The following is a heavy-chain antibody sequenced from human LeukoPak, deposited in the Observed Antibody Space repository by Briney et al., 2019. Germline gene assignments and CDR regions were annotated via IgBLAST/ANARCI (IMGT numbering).Heavy chain of an antibody. CDR2: IYTSGST. CDR3: ARHEGIAVVGSY. Sequence: SETLSLTCTVSGGSISSYYWSWIRQPPGKGLEWIGYIYTSGSTNYNPSLKSRVTISVDTSKNQFSLKLTSVTAADTAVYYCARHEGIAVVGSYWGQGALVTVSS. CDR1: GGSISSYY. J-gene: IGHJ4*02. D-gene: IGHD6-19*01. V-gene: IGHV4-4*08.